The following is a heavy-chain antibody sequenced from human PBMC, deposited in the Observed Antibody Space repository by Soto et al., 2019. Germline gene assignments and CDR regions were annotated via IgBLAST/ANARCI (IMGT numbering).Heavy chain of an antibody. V-gene: IGHV1-69*13. CDR1: GGTFSSYA. J-gene: IGHJ4*02. D-gene: IGHD3-3*01. CDR3: ARTSIQGSTVDY. Sequence: SVKVSCKASGGTFSSYAISWVRQAPGQGLEWMGGIIPMFGTANYAQKFQGRVTITADESTSTAYMELSSLRSEDTAVYYCARTSIQGSTVDYWGQGTLVTVSS. CDR2: IIPMFGTA.